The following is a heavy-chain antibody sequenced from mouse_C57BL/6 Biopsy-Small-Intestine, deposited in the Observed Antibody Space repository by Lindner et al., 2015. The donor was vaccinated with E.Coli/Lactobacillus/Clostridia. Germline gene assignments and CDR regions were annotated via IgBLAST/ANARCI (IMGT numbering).Heavy chain of an antibody. Sequence: VKVSCKVSGYTFTSYTINWVRQAPGQGLEWMGWIDTNTGNPTYAQGFTGRFVYSLDTAVSTAYLQISSLKAEDTAVYYCTRDERGGRLLLDYWGQGTLVTVSS. CDR2: IDTNTGNP. CDR1: GYTFTSYT. V-gene: IGHV9-3*02. D-gene: IGHD1-1*01. CDR3: TRDERGGRLLLDY. J-gene: IGHJ4*01.